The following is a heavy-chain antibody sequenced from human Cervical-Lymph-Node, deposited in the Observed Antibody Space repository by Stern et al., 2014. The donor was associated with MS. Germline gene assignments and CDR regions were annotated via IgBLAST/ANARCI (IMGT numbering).Heavy chain of an antibody. V-gene: IGHV4-39*01. CDR2: ISYSGST. D-gene: IGHD2-2*01. CDR3: ARQRIVVVPTSIGVPNWFDP. J-gene: IGHJ5*02. Sequence: QVQLQESGPGLVKPSETLSLTCTVSGGSISSDDYYWGWIRQPPGKGLEWIGTISYSGSTYYNPSLKSRVTLSVDTSRNQFSLTRSAVTAADTAVYYCARQRIVVVPTSIGVPNWFDPWGQGALVTVSS. CDR1: GGSISSDDYY.